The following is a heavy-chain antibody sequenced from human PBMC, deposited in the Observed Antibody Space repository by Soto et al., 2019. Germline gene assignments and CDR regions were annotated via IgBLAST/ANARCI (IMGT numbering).Heavy chain of an antibody. D-gene: IGHD6-25*01. J-gene: IGHJ1*01. Sequence: GGSLRLSCAASGFTFSSYAMSWVRQAPGKGLEWVSAISGSGGSTYYADSVKGRFTISRDNSKNTLYLQMNSLRAEDTAVYYCAKTITGYSITQYFQHWGQGTLVTVSS. CDR1: GFTFSSYA. CDR3: AKTITGYSITQYFQH. CDR2: ISGSGGST. V-gene: IGHV3-23*01.